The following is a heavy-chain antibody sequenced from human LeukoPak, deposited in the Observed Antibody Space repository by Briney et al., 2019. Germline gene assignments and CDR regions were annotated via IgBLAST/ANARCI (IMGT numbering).Heavy chain of an antibody. Sequence: GGSLRLSCAASGFTFRNYGMHWVRQAPGKGLEWVAFIRYDGSNRYYADSVKGRFTISRDNSKDTLYLQMNSLRAEDTAVYYCARELDSSGYYFSAFDFWGQGTMVTVSS. J-gene: IGHJ3*01. CDR1: GFTFRNYG. CDR3: ARELDSSGYYFSAFDF. V-gene: IGHV3-30*02. D-gene: IGHD3-22*01. CDR2: IRYDGSNR.